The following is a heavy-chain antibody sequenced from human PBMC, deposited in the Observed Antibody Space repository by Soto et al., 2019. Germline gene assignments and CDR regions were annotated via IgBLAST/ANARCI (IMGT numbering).Heavy chain of an antibody. CDR2: INPNSTSA. V-gene: IGHV1-46*01. D-gene: IGHD3-3*01. J-gene: IGHJ6*02. CDR3: ARDRDFWTGYEYYYYAMDV. Sequence: ASVKVSCKASGYSFTSYCLHWVRQAPGQGLEWMGIINPNSTSASYAQKFQGRVTMTRDTSTSTVYMELSTLRSEDTAVYYCARDRDFWTGYEYYYYAMDVWGQGTTVNVSS. CDR1: GYSFTSYC.